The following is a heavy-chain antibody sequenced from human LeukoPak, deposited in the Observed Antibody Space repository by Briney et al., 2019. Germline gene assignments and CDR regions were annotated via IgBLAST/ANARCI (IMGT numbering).Heavy chain of an antibody. CDR1: GGSISSYY. J-gene: IGHJ4*02. CDR2: IYTSGST. D-gene: IGHD3-3*01. CDR3: AREAIFGVGIDY. V-gene: IGHV4-4*07. Sequence: SETLSLTCTVSGGSISSYYWSWIRQPAGKGLEWIGRIYTSGSTNYNPSLKSRVTMSVDTSKNQFSLKLRSETAAGTGVYYCAREAIFGVGIDYWGQGTLVTGSS.